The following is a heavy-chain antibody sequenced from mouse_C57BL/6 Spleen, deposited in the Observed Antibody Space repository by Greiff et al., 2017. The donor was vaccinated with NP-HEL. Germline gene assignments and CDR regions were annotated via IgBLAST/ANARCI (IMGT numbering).Heavy chain of an antibody. CDR2: IYPVSFST. V-gene: IGHV1-82*01. J-gene: IGHJ1*03. CDR1: FDSCIITF. CDR3: ANLLSNYFDV. Sequence: QVQLQQSGPELVKPFCPVKTSCKASFDSCIITFINWFNPLPVKGLEWIGRIYPVSFSTTYNGKFKGKATLTADKSSSTAYMQLSSLTSEDSAVYLCANLLSNYFDVWGKGTTLTVSS. D-gene: IGHD1-1*01.